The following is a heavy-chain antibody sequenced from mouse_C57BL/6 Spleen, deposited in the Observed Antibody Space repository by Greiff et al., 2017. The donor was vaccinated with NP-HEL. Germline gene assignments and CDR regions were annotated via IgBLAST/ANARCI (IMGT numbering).Heavy chain of an antibody. J-gene: IGHJ2*01. D-gene: IGHD2-1*01. CDR2: IYPGDGDT. CDR3: ARGYYGNYVDY. V-gene: IGHV1-80*01. CDR1: GYAFSSYW. Sequence: QVQLQQSGAELVKPGASVKISCKASGYAFSSYWMNWVKQRPGKGLEWIGQIYPGDGDTNYNGKFKGKATLTADKSSSTAYMQLSSLTSEDSAVYFCARGYYGNYVDYWGQGTTLTVSS.